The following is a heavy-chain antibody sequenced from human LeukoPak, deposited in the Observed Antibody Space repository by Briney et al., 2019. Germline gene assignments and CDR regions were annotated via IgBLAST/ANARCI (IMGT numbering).Heavy chain of an antibody. J-gene: IGHJ2*01. CDR1: SYSINSGYY. V-gene: IGHV4-38-2*02. Sequence: PSETLSLTCTVSSYSINSGYYWGWIRQPPGKGLEWIGSIYHTGSIYYNPSLKTRVTISVDTSKNQFSLKLTSVTAADTAVYYCASIFLAIGYSYGWYFDLWGRGTLVTVSS. CDR2: IYHTGSI. D-gene: IGHD5-18*01. CDR3: ASIFLAIGYSYGWYFDL.